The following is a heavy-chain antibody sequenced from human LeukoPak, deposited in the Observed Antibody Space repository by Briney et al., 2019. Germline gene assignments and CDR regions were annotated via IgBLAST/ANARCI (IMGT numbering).Heavy chain of an antibody. CDR3: ARDRAVTQDWVEFDP. CDR1: GFNVSNYY. J-gene: IGHJ5*02. D-gene: IGHD4-17*01. Sequence: GGSLRLSCAGSGFNVSNYYMSWVRQAPGKGLKWVSLIRDSGEPFYADSVRGRFTVSRDNSKNTMYLQMNRLRVEDTAVYFCARDRAVTQDWVEFDPWGQGTLVTVSS. V-gene: IGHV3-66*03. CDR2: IRDSGEP.